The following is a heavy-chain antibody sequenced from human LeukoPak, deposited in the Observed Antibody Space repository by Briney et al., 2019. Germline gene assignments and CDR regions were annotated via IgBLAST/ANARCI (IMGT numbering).Heavy chain of an antibody. CDR3: AREANYYGSGSYFEGTFDY. V-gene: IGHV4-59*01. CDR2: IYYSGTT. Sequence: SETLSLTCSVSGDFITAYYWSWIRQPPGKGLEWIGYIYYSGTTNYNPSLKSRVTISIDTSKNEFSLKLTSVTAADTAVYYCAREANYYGSGSYFEGTFDYWGQGSLVTVSS. D-gene: IGHD3-10*01. CDR1: GDFITAYY. J-gene: IGHJ4*02.